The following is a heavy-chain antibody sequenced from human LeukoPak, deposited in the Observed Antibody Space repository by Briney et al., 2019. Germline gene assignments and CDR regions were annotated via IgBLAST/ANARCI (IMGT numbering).Heavy chain of an antibody. CDR2: IYHSGST. D-gene: IGHD1-26*01. V-gene: IGHV4-30-2*01. J-gene: IGHJ4*02. CDR1: GGSISSGGYS. CDR3: ARYRWSYHDY. Sequence: SETLSLTCAVSGGSISSGGYSWSWIRQPPGKGLEWIGYIYHSGSTYYNPSLKSRVTISVDRSKNQFSLKLSSVTAADTAVYYCARYRWSYHDYWGQGTLVTVSS.